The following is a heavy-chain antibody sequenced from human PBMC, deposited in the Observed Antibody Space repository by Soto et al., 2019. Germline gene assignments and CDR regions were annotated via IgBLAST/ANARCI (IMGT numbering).Heavy chain of an antibody. D-gene: IGHD3-10*01. CDR3: AGGLKGSVGFYFDY. CDR2: IIPILGIA. V-gene: IGHV1-69*02. Sequence: QVQLVQSGAEVKKPGSSVKVSCKASGGTFSSYTISWVRQAPGQGLEWMGRIIPILGIANYAQKFQGRVTITADKPTSTAYMELSSLRSEDTAVYYCAGGLKGSVGFYFDYWGQGTLVTVSS. CDR1: GGTFSSYT. J-gene: IGHJ4*02.